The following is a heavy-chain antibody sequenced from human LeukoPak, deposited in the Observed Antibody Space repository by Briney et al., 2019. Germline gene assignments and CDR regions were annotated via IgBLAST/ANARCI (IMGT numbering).Heavy chain of an antibody. J-gene: IGHJ3*02. CDR3: ARGADDYGDYENAFDI. D-gene: IGHD4-17*01. CDR1: GFTFSSYR. V-gene: IGHV3-21*01. Sequence: GGSLRLSCAASGFTFSSYRMNWVRQTPGKGLEWVSSISSSTSYIYYADSVKGRFTNSRDNAKNSLYLQMNSLRVEDTAVYYCARGADDYGDYENAFDIWGQGTMVTVSS. CDR2: ISSSTSYI.